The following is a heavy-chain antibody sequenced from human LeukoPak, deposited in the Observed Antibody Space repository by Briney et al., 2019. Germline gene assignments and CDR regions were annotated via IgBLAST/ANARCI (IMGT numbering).Heavy chain of an antibody. CDR1: GFTLSSYA. V-gene: IGHV3-23*01. J-gene: IGHJ4*02. CDR3: AKDTIAAAGYFDY. D-gene: IGHD6-13*01. CDR2: ISGSGGST. Sequence: GGSLRLSCAASGFTLSSYAMGWVRQAPGKGLEWVSAISGSGGSTYYADSVKGRFTISRDNSKNTLYLQMNSLRAEDTAVYYCAKDTIAAAGYFDYWGQGTLVTVSS.